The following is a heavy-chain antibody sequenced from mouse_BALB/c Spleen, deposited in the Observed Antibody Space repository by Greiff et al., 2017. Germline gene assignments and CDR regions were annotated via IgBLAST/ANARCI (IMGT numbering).Heavy chain of an antibody. D-gene: IGHD1-1*01. CDR3: ARHGEFYYGSSYLCYYAMDY. CDR1: GFTFSSYT. Sequence: EVQRVESGGGLVQPGGSLKLSCAASGFTFSSYTMSWVRQTPEKRLEWVAYISNGGGSTYYPDTVKGRFTISRDNAKNTLYLQMSSLKSEDTAMYYCARHGEFYYGSSYLCYYAMDYWGQGTSVTVSS. CDR2: ISNGGGST. J-gene: IGHJ4*01. V-gene: IGHV5-12-2*01.